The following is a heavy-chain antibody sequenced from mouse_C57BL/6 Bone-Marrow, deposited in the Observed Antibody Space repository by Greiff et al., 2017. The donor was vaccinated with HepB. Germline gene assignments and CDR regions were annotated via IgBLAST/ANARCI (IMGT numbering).Heavy chain of an antibody. CDR2: IDPNSGGT. CDR3: AKEGDDYLYYFDY. V-gene: IGHV1-72*01. D-gene: IGHD2-4*01. CDR1: GYTFTSYW. Sequence: VQLQQPGAELVKPGASVKLSCKASGYTFTSYWMHWVKQRPGLGLEWIGRIDPNSGGTKYNEKFKSKATLTVDKPSSTAYMQLSSLTSEDSAVYYCAKEGDDYLYYFDYWGQGTTLTVSS. J-gene: IGHJ2*01.